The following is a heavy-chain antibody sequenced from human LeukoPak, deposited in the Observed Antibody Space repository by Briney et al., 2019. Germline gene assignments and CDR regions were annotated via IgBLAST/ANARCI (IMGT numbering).Heavy chain of an antibody. Sequence: SVKVSCKASGGTFSSYAISWVRQAPGQGLEWMGGIIPIFGTANYAQKFQGRVTITADKSTSTAYMELSSLRSEDTAVYYCASHRASIVGATSFDYWGQGTLVTVSS. CDR1: GGTFSSYA. V-gene: IGHV1-69*06. CDR3: ASHRASIVGATSFDY. D-gene: IGHD1-26*01. CDR2: IIPIFGTA. J-gene: IGHJ4*02.